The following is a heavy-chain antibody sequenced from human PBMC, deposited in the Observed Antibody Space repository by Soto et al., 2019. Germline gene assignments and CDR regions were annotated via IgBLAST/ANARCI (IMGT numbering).Heavy chain of an antibody. CDR2: IYYSGST. Sequence: PSETLSLTCTVSGGSISSSSYYWGWIRQPPGKGLEWIGSIYYSGSTYYNPSLKSRVTISVDTSKNQFSLKLSSVTAADTAVYYCARIRSTVTLYYFDYWGQGTLVTVSS. D-gene: IGHD4-17*01. CDR1: GGSISSSSYY. CDR3: ARIRSTVTLYYFDY. V-gene: IGHV4-39*01. J-gene: IGHJ4*02.